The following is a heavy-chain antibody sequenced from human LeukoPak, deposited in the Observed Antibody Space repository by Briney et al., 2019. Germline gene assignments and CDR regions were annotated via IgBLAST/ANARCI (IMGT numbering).Heavy chain of an antibody. D-gene: IGHD2-2*02. V-gene: IGHV4-59*01. CDR1: GGSISSYY. CDR2: IYYSGST. CDR3: ARDIHLYDV. J-gene: IGHJ6*02. Sequence: PSETLSLTCTVSGGSISSYYWSWIRQPPGKGLEWIGYIYYSGSTNYNPSLKSRVTISVDTSKNQFSLKLSSVTAAGTAVYYCARDIHLYDVWGQGTTVTVSS.